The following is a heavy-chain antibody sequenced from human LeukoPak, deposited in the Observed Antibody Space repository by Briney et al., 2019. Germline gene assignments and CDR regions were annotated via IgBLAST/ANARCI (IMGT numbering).Heavy chain of an antibody. Sequence: SLWLSCAPSGVTFTNYAVYWGRQAPDKGLKWVAVISFDVNNKYYTDSVKGRFSISRDNSKNTLYLQMHSLRPEDTAVYYCAREHIAADGTKLFHPWGEGTLVSVPS. CDR3: AREHIAADGTKLFHP. CDR2: ISFDVNNK. D-gene: IGHD6-13*01. J-gene: IGHJ5*02. V-gene: IGHV3-30*04. CDR1: GVTFTNYA.